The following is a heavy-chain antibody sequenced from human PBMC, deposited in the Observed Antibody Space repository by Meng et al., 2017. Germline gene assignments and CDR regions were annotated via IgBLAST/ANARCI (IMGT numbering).Heavy chain of an antibody. D-gene: IGHD6-13*01. CDR1: GFTLSSYG. J-gene: IGHJ5*02. CDR3: ASEGANLHSSSWYLGWFDP. Sequence: GESLKTSCAASGFTLSSYGMHWVRQAPGKGLEWVAVIWYDGSNKYYADSVKGRFTISRDNSKNTLYLQMNSLRTEDTAVYYCASEGANLHSSSWYLGWFDPWGQGTLVTVSS. CDR2: IWYDGSNK. V-gene: IGHV3-33*01.